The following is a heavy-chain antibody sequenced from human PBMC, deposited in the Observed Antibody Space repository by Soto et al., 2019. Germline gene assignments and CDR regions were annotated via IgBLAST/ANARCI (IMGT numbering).Heavy chain of an antibody. J-gene: IGHJ6*02. CDR1: GYTFTSYD. Sequence: SVKVSCKASGYTFTSYDINWVRQATGQGLEWMGWMNPNSGNTGYAQKFQGRVTMTRNTSISTAYMELSSLRSEDAAVYYWARWPTSADFSSRDYSKNYYVGMDVWGQGSTLT. CDR3: ARWPTSADFSSRDYSKNYYVGMDV. D-gene: IGHD3-3*01. CDR2: MNPNSGNT. V-gene: IGHV1-8*01.